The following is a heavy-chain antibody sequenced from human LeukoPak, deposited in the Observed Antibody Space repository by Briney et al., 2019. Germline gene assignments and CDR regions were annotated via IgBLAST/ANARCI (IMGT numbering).Heavy chain of an antibody. J-gene: IGHJ5*02. CDR1: GGSISSYY. V-gene: IGHV4-59*08. Sequence: SETLSLTCTVSGGSISSYYRSWIRQPPGKGLEWIGYIYYSGSTNYNPSLKSRVTISVDTSKNQFSLKLSSVTAADTAVYYCARLGWYCSSTSCSNNWFDPWGQGTLVTVSS. CDR2: IYYSGST. D-gene: IGHD2-2*01. CDR3: ARLGWYCSSTSCSNNWFDP.